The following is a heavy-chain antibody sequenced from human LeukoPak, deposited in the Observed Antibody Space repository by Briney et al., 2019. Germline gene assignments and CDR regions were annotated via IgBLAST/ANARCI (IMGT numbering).Heavy chain of an antibody. Sequence: ASVTVSCKASGYTFTSYYMHWVRQAPGQGLEWMGIINPSGGSTSYAQKFQGRVTMTRDTSTSTVYMELSSLRSEDTAVYYCTRGRDYVWGSYRRTYYFDYWGQGTLVTVSS. CDR3: TRGRDYVWGSYRRTYYFDY. CDR2: INPSGGST. J-gene: IGHJ4*02. CDR1: GYTFTSYY. D-gene: IGHD3-16*02. V-gene: IGHV1-46*01.